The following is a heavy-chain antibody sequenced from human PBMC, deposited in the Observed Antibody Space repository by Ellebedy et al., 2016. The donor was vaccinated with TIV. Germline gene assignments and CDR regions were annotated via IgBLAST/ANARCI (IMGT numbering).Heavy chain of an antibody. J-gene: IGHJ4*02. CDR3: ALMRPGYSSGWSNQLDY. CDR2: IYYSGST. D-gene: IGHD6-19*01. CDR1: GGSFSGYY. Sequence: SETLSLTCAVYGGSFSGYYWSWIRQPPGKGLEWIGSIYYSGSTYYNPSLKSRVTISVDKSKNQFSLKLSSVTAADTAVYYCALMRPGYSSGWSNQLDYWGQGTLVTVSS. V-gene: IGHV4-34*01.